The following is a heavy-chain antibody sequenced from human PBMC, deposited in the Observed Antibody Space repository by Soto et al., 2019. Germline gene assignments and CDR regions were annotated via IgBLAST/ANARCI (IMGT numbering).Heavy chain of an antibody. V-gene: IGHV5-10-1*01. Sequence: GESLKISCKGSGYSFTIYCISWVLQMPGKGLEWMGRIDPSDSYTNYSPSFQGHVTISADKSISTAYLQWSSLKASDTAMYYCARLPYYYGSGPYWGQGTLVTVSS. CDR3: ARLPYYYGSGPY. J-gene: IGHJ4*02. D-gene: IGHD3-10*01. CDR1: GYSFTIYC. CDR2: IDPSDSYT.